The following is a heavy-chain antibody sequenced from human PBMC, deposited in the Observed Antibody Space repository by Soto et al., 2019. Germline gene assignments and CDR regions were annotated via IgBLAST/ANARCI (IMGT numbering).Heavy chain of an antibody. J-gene: IGHJ5*01. D-gene: IGHD3-9*01. V-gene: IGHV3-9*01. CDR3: AKEIVPYFDILTTSNNGFDS. Sequence: GGSLRLTCTASGFTFDDYAIHWVRQAPGRGLEWVSSINWNSGNISYADSVKARFTISRDNAKNSLYLQMNSLRAEDTALYYSAKEIVPYFDILTTSNNGFDSWGQGTLVTVSS. CDR1: GFTFDDYA. CDR2: INWNSGNI.